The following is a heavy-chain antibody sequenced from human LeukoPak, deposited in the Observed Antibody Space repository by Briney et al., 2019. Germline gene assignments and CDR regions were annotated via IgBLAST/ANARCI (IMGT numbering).Heavy chain of an antibody. J-gene: IGHJ4*02. D-gene: IGHD1-1*01. V-gene: IGHV3-7*01. Sequence: GGSLRLSCVVSGFTFSSYWMSWVRQAPGRGPEWVANIKQGGGEIYYVDSVKGRFTISRDNAKNSLYLQMNSLRAEDTAIYYCARDPRTVRIWGQGTLVTVSS. CDR2: IKQGGGEI. CDR1: GFTFSSYW. CDR3: ARDPRTVRI.